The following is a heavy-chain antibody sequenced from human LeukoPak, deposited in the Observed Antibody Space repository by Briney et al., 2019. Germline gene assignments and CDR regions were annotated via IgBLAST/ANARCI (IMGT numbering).Heavy chain of an antibody. V-gene: IGHV1-18*01. CDR2: ISAYNGNT. CDR3: ATEIRSSGWYGFDY. CDR1: GYTFTSYD. Sequence: ASVKVSCKASGYTFTSYDISWVRQAPGQGLEWMGWISAYNGNTNYAQKLQGRVTMTTDTSTSTAYMELRSLRSDDTAVYYCATEIRSSGWYGFDYWGQGTLVTVSS. D-gene: IGHD6-19*01. J-gene: IGHJ4*02.